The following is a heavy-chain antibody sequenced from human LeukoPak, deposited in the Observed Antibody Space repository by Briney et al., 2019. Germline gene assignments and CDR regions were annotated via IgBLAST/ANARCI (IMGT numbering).Heavy chain of an antibody. V-gene: IGHV3-48*02. Sequence: GGSLRLPCAASGFPFRDYVMSWVRQAPGKGLEWVSYINHNAELIYYADSVKGRFTISRDNGKNSLYLQMNSLRDEDTAVYYCAADSDWAFHYWGQGTRVTVSS. CDR2: INHNAELI. J-gene: IGHJ4*02. D-gene: IGHD2-21*02. CDR3: AADSDWAFHY. CDR1: GFPFRDYV.